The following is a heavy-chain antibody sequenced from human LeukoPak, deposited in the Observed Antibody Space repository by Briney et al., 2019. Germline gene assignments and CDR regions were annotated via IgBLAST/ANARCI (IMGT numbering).Heavy chain of an antibody. J-gene: IGHJ4*02. CDR2: INPSGGST. CDR1: GYTFTSYY. V-gene: IGHV1-46*01. Sequence: ASVKVSCKASGYTFTSYYMHWVRQAPGQGLEWMGIINPSGGSTSYAQKFQGRVTMTRDTSISTAYMELSRLRSDDTAVYYCARAWWGRYFDYWGQGTLVTVSS. CDR3: ARAWWGRYFDY. D-gene: IGHD2-15*01.